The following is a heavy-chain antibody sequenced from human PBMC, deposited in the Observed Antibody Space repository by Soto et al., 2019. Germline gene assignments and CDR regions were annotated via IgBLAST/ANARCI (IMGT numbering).Heavy chain of an antibody. CDR1: GFTFSNAW. Sequence: GGSLRLSCAASGFTFSNAWMSWVRQAPGKGLEWVGRIKSKTDGGTTDYAAPVKGRFTISREDSKNTLYLQMNSLKTEDTAVYYCTTDRPTDCTNGVCYGTDYWGQGTLVTVSS. J-gene: IGHJ4*02. CDR3: TTDRPTDCTNGVCYGTDY. CDR2: IKSKTDGGTT. V-gene: IGHV3-15*01. D-gene: IGHD2-8*01.